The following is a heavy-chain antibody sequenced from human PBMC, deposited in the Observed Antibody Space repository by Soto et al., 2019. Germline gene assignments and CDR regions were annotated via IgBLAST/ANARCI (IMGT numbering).Heavy chain of an antibody. V-gene: IGHV3-66*01. CDR1: GFSVSFNY. CDR2: ISSGGTT. CDR3: ARSGGIDH. D-gene: IGHD3-3*01. Sequence: GGSLRLSCAASGFSVSFNYMSWVRQAPGKGLEWVSLISSGGTTYYADSVKGRFTISRDNSKNTVYLEMNSLRAEDTGVYYCARSGGIDHWGQGTLVTVSS. J-gene: IGHJ4*02.